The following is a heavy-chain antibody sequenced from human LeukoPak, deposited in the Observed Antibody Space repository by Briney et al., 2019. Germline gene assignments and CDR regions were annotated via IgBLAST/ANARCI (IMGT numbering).Heavy chain of an antibody. CDR1: GYTFTDYA. D-gene: IGHD6-19*01. CDR2: ISSSSVYI. Sequence: GGSLRLSCAASGYTFTDYAMGWIRQAPGKGLEWVSSISSSSVYIYYADSVKGRFTISRDNAKNSLYLQMNSLRAEDTALYYCAKDQNHSGWYSPISFQHWGQGTLVTVSS. CDR3: AKDQNHSGWYSPISFQH. J-gene: IGHJ1*01. V-gene: IGHV3-21*04.